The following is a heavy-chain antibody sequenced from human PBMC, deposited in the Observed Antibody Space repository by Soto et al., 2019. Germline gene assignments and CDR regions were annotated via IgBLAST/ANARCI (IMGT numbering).Heavy chain of an antibody. J-gene: IGHJ6*02. CDR1: GFTFSSYD. V-gene: IGHV3-13*01. Sequence: PGGSLRLSCAASGFTFSSYDMHWVRQATGKGLEWVSAIGTAGDTYYPGSMKGRFTISRENAKNSLYLQMNSLRAEDTAVYYCARGDPKLYSGYDEPDYYYYYGMDVWGQGTTVTVSS. D-gene: IGHD5-12*01. CDR2: IGTAGDT. CDR3: ARGDPKLYSGYDEPDYYYYYGMDV.